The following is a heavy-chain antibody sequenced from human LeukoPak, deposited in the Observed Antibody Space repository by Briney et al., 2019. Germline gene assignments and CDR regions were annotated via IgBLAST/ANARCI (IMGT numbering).Heavy chain of an antibody. CDR2: INPDGRDT. D-gene: IGHD4-23*01. J-gene: IGHJ6*02. CDR3: ARDRYGGNSVYYYYGMDV. CDR1: GFTFNRCW. V-gene: IGHV3-7*01. Sequence: QTGGSLRLSCVVSGFTFNRCWMNWVRQAPGKGLEWVAHINPDGRDTYYVDSVKGRFTISRDNSKNTLYLQMNSLRAEDTAVYYCARDRYGGNSVYYYYGMDVWGQGTTVTVSS.